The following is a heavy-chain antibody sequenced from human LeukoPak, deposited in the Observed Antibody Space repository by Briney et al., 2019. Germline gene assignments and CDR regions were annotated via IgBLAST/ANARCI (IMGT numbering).Heavy chain of an antibody. V-gene: IGHV1-69*04. J-gene: IGHJ4*02. CDR2: IIPILGIA. D-gene: IGHD3-22*01. CDR1: GGTFSSYA. Sequence: GASVKVSCKASGGTFSSYAISWVRQAPGQGLEWMGRIIPILGIANYAQKFQGRVTITADKSTSTAYMELSSLRSEDTAVYYCAIRNYYDSSGFDYWGQGTLVTVSS. CDR3: AIRNYYDSSGFDY.